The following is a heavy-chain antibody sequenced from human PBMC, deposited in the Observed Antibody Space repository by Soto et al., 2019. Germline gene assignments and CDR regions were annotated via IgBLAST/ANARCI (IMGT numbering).Heavy chain of an antibody. V-gene: IGHV3-23*01. Sequence: EVQLLESGGGLVQPGGSLRLSCVASGFTFSNHAMSWVRQGPGKGLEWVSAFGRGGTLRYVDSVKGRFTISTDNSKSTVYLQMNSLRLEDTAIYFCARDFEGSYDYWGPGTQVTVSS. J-gene: IGHJ4*02. CDR2: FGRGGTL. CDR1: GFTFSNHA. D-gene: IGHD3-9*01. CDR3: ARDFEGSYDY.